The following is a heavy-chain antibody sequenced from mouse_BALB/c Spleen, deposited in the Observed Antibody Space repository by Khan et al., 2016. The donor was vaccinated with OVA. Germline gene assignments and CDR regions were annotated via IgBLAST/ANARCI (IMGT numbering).Heavy chain of an antibody. CDR3: ARCDYYGSYSMYY. D-gene: IGHD1-1*01. J-gene: IGHJ4*01. V-gene: IGHV1S56*01. Sequence: QVQLQQSGPELVKPGASVRISCKAFGSTFTNFYIHWVKQRPGQGIEWIGWIYHGNVNIKDNENFKGKAKLTADKSSSTANMLLSSLTSEESEGYFCARCDYYGSYSMYYCFHQPSLLVSS. CDR1: GSTFTNFY. CDR2: IYHGNVNI.